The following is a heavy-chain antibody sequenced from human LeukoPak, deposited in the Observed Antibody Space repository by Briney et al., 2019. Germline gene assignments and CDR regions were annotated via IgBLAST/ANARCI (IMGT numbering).Heavy chain of an antibody. Sequence: GRSLRLSCAASGFTFSSYAMHWVRQAPGKGLEWVAVISYDGSNKYYADSVKGRFTISRDNSTSTLYLQMNSLRAEDTAVYYCARDIGGELLIGSWFDPWGQGTLVTVSS. J-gene: IGHJ5*02. CDR3: ARDIGGELLIGSWFDP. CDR1: GFTFSSYA. CDR2: ISYDGSNK. V-gene: IGHV3-30-3*01. D-gene: IGHD1-26*01.